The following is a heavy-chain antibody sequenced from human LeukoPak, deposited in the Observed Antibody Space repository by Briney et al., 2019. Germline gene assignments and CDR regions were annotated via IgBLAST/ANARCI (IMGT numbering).Heavy chain of an antibody. J-gene: IGHJ3*02. CDR1: GYTFGSYY. CDR3: ARRYSGSYYHAFDI. V-gene: IGHV1-46*01. Sequence: ASVKVSCKASGYTFGSYYIHWVRQAPGQGLEWVGIINPSDGRTGYAQSFQSRVTLTSDPSTSTVYLLLSALRSDDTAVYYCARRYSGSYYHAFDIWGQGTMVTVSS. CDR2: INPSDGRT. D-gene: IGHD1-26*01.